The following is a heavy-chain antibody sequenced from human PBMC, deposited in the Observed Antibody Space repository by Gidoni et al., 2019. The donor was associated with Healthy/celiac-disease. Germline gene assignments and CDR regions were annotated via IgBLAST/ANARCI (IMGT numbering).Heavy chain of an antibody. J-gene: IGHJ6*02. V-gene: IGHV3-66*01. CDR2: IYSGGST. CDR3: ARDDLEGSGGQYYYYYGMDV. Sequence: EVQLVESGGGLVQPGGSLRLSCAASGFTVSSNYMSWVRQAPGQGLEWVSVIYSGGSTYYADSVKGRFTISRDNSKNTLYLQMNSLRAEDTAVYYCARDDLEGSGGQYYYYYGMDVWGQGTTVTVSS. D-gene: IGHD3-10*01. CDR1: GFTVSSNY.